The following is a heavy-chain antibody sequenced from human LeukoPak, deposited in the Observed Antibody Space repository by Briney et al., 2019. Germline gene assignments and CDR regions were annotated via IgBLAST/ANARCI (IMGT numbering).Heavy chain of an antibody. Sequence: GASVKVSCKASGYTFTGYYMHWVRQAPGQGLEWMGWINPNSGGTNYAQKFQGRVTMTRDTSISTAYMELSRLRSDDTAVYYCARDPRYCSSTSCRWGQGTLVTVSS. D-gene: IGHD2-2*01. J-gene: IGHJ4*02. V-gene: IGHV1-2*02. CDR3: ARDPRYCSSTSCR. CDR2: INPNSGGT. CDR1: GYTFTGYY.